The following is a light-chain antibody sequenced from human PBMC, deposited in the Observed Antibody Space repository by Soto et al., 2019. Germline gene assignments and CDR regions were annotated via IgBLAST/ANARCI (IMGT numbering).Light chain of an antibody. CDR2: GAS. V-gene: IGKV3-20*01. CDR3: QQFINSPYMYI. J-gene: IGKJ2*01. Sequence: EVVLTQSPGTLSLSPGEGATLSCRSSQDVGTNYLAWYQQKPGQAPRLLIFGASSRASGVPGRFSGSGSGTYFTLTISRLEPEDSAVYYCQQFINSPYMYIFGQWTKLEI. CDR1: QDVGTNY.